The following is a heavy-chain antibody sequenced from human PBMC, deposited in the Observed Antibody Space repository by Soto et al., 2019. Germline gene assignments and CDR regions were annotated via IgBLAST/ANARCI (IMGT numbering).Heavy chain of an antibody. V-gene: IGHV1-18*01. Sequence: ASVKVSCKASGYTFTSYGISWVRQAPGQGLEWMGWISAYNGNTNYAQKLQGRVTMTTDTSTSTAYMELRSLRSDDTAVYYCARVHSSSPSLYNWFDPWGQGTLVTVSS. CDR3: ARVHSSSPSLYNWFDP. D-gene: IGHD6-6*01. CDR2: ISAYNGNT. CDR1: GYTFTSYG. J-gene: IGHJ5*02.